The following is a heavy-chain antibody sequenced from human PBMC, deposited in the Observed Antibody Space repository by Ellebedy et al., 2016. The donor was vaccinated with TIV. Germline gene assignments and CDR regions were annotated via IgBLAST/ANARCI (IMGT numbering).Heavy chain of an antibody. CDR3: ARGATSSWYGTREYYFDY. CDR1: GDSVSSGSYY. D-gene: IGHD6-13*01. J-gene: IGHJ4*02. CDR2: INHSGGT. V-gene: IGHV4-61*01. Sequence: SETLSLXXTVSGDSVSSGSYYWSWIRQPPGKGLEWIGDINHSGGTNYNPSLKSRVTISVDTSKNQFTLKLTSVTAADTAVYYCARGATSSWYGTREYYFDYWGQGTLVTVSS.